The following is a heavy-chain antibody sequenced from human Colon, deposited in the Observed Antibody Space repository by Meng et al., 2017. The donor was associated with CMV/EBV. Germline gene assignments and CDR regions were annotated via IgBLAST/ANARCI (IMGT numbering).Heavy chain of an antibody. V-gene: IGHV3-23*01. Sequence: GESLKISCAASGFTFSSYAMSWVRQAPGKGLEWVSAISGSGGSTYYADSVKGRFTISRDNSKNTLYLQMNSLRAEDTAVYYCASASSSSGHWGQGTLVTVSS. CDR1: GFTFSSYA. CDR2: ISGSGGST. D-gene: IGHD6-13*01. J-gene: IGHJ4*02. CDR3: ASASSSSGH.